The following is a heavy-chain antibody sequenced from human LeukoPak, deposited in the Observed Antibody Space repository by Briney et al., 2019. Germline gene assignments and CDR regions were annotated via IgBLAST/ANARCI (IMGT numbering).Heavy chain of an antibody. J-gene: IGHJ5*02. CDR3: ARGDPHADL. CDR2: ITISGHTK. CDR1: GFDLNTYE. V-gene: IGHV3-48*03. Sequence: GGSLRVSCAASGFDLNTYEMNWVRQAPGKGLEWIADITISGHTKNYADSVKGRFTISRDNAGTSLYLQMNSLRVEDTGVYYCARGDPHADLWGQGTLVTVSS.